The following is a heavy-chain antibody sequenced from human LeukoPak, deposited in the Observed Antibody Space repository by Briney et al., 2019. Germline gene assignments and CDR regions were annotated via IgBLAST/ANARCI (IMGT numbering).Heavy chain of an antibody. CDR3: AGRVGDSAFDI. D-gene: IGHD1-26*01. CDR2: IAYTGST. Sequence: SETLSLICTVSGGSISSYYWSWIRQPPGKGLEWIGYIAYTGSTNYNPSLKSRVTISVDTSKNQFSLRLSSVTVADTAVYYCAGRVGDSAFDIWGPGTMVTVSS. CDR1: GGSISSYY. V-gene: IGHV4-59*08. J-gene: IGHJ3*02.